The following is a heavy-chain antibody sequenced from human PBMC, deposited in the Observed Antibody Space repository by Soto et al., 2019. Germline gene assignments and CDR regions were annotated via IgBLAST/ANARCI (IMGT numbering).Heavy chain of an antibody. CDR1: GDSFTSYA. CDR3: SRNFWSGYYGFDAFDI. CDR2: INAGNGNT. Sequence: ASVKLSCKACGDSFTSYAMHWVRQAPKQRLEWMGWINAGNGNTKYSQKFQGRVTITRDTSASTAYMELSSLRSEDTAVYYCSRNFWSGYYGFDAFDIWGQGTMVTVSS. V-gene: IGHV1-3*01. J-gene: IGHJ3*02. D-gene: IGHD3-3*01.